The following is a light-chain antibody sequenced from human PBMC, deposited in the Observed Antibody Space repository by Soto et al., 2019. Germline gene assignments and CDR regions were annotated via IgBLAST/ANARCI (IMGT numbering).Light chain of an antibody. CDR1: SSDVGGYNY. V-gene: IGLV2-11*01. J-gene: IGLJ1*01. CDR2: DVS. Sequence: QSALTQPRSVSGSPGQSVTISCSGTSSDVGGYNYVSWYQQHPGKAPKLIIYDVSKRPSGVPDRFSGSKSSNTASLTISGLQTEDEADYYCCSYAGRYTYVFGTGTKLTVL. CDR3: CSYAGRYTYV.